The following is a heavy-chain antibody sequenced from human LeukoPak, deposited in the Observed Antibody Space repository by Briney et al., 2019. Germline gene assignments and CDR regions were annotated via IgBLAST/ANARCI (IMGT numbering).Heavy chain of an antibody. J-gene: IGHJ4*02. D-gene: IGHD3-10*01. CDR1: GGTFRSYA. CDR2: IIPIFGTA. Sequence: SVKVSCKASGGTFRSYAISWVRQAPGQGLEWMGRIIPIFGTANYAQKFQGRVTITTDESTSTAYMELSSLRSEDTAVYYCARDLSGSGSYYNFPFDYWGQGTLVTVSS. CDR3: ARDLSGSGSYYNFPFDY. V-gene: IGHV1-69*05.